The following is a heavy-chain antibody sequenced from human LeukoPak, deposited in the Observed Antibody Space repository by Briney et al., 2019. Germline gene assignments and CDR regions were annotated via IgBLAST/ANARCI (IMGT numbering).Heavy chain of an antibody. CDR1: GGSFSGYY. CDR3: ARTRTVVVTDIDY. CDR2: INHSGST. V-gene: IGHV4-34*01. J-gene: IGHJ4*02. Sequence: PSETLSLTCAVYGGSFSGYYWSWIRQPPGKGLEWIGEINHSGSTNYNPSLKSRVTISVDTSKNQFSLKLSSVTAADTAVYYRARTRTVVVTDIDYWGQGTLVTVSS. D-gene: IGHD2-21*02.